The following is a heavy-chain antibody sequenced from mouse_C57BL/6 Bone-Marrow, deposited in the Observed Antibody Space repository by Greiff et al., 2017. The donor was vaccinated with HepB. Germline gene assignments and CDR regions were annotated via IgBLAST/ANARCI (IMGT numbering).Heavy chain of an antibody. D-gene: IGHD1-1*01. CDR1: GYTFTSYW. CDR2: INPSNGGT. J-gene: IGHJ1*03. V-gene: IGHV1-53*01. CDR3: ARVITTGVADWYFDV. Sequence: QVQLQQSGTELVKPGASVKLSCKASGYTFTSYWMHWVKQRPGQGLEWIGNINPSNGGTNYNEKFKSKATLTVDKSSSTAYMQLSSLTSEDSAVYYCARVITTGVADWYFDVWGTGATVSVSS.